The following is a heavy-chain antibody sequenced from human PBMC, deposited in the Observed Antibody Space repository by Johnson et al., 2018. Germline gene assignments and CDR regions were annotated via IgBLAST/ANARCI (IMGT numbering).Heavy chain of an antibody. D-gene: IGHD3-10*01. CDR3: VRDGVLLWFGNLGGMDV. CDR1: GFTFSSYC. CDR2: IRGSSNSI. V-gene: IGHV3-21*04. Sequence: VQLVQSGGGLVKPGGSXRLSCAASGFTFSSYCMNWVRQAPGRGLEWVSSIRGSSNSIYYADYVKGRFTISRDNAKKSLSLQMNSLGAEDTAVYYCVRDGVLLWFGNLGGMDVWGQGTTVTVSS. J-gene: IGHJ6*02.